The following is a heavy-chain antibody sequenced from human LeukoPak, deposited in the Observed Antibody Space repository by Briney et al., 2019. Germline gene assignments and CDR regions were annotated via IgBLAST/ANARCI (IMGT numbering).Heavy chain of an antibody. CDR3: ARLSYNWNPVDYYYYMDV. Sequence: SQTLSLTCTVSGGSISSGGYYWSWIRQHPGKGLEWIGYIYYSGSTNYNPSLKSRVTISVDTSKNQFSLKLSSVTAADTAVYYCARLSYNWNPVDYYYYMDVWGKGTTVTVSS. J-gene: IGHJ6*03. D-gene: IGHD1-20*01. CDR2: IYYSGST. CDR1: GGSISSGGYY. V-gene: IGHV4-61*08.